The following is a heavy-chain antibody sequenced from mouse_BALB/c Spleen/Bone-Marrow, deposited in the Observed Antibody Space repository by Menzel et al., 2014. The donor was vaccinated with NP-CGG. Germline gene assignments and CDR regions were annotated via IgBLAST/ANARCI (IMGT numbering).Heavy chain of an antibody. J-gene: IGHJ3*01. Sequence: EVKLVESGGGLVQPGGSLKLSCAASGFDFSRYWMSWVRQAPGKGLQWIGEINPESNTINYTPSLKDKFIISRGNAKNTLYLQMSKVRSEDTALYCRARLGYYGWFAYWGQGTLVTVSA. CDR1: GFDFSRYW. D-gene: IGHD2-3*01. CDR2: INPESNTI. V-gene: IGHV4-1*02. CDR3: ARLGYYGWFAY.